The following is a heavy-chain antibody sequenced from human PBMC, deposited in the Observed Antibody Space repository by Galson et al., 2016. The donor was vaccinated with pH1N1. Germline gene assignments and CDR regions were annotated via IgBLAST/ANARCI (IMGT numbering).Heavy chain of an antibody. Sequence: SVKVSCKASGYRFRDYYVHWVRQAPGHGLEWIGRVDPKTGGTKYGQKFQGRATMTSDTSITTGYMELTRLKSDDTALYDCARVEGGAAAGTTDWGQGTLVTVSS. CDR1: GYRFRDYY. J-gene: IGHJ4*01. V-gene: IGHV1-2*06. CDR3: ARVEGGAAAGTTD. D-gene: IGHD6-13*01. CDR2: VDPKTGGT.